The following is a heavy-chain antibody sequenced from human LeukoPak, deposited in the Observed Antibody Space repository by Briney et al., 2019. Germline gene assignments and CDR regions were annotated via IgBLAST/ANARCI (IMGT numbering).Heavy chain of an antibody. Sequence: SVKVSCKASGGTFSSYAISWVRQALGQGLEWMGRIIPILGIANYAQKFQGRVTITADKSTSTAYMELSSLRSEDTAVYYCARDLSEYYYDSSGSKGAFDIWGQGTMVTVSS. V-gene: IGHV1-69*04. D-gene: IGHD3-22*01. J-gene: IGHJ3*02. CDR3: ARDLSEYYYDSSGSKGAFDI. CDR1: GGTFSSYA. CDR2: IIPILGIA.